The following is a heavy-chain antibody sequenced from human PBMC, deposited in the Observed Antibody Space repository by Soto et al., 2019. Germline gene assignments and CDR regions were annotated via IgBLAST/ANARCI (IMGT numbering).Heavy chain of an antibody. CDR2: ISAYNGNT. V-gene: IGHV1-18*01. Sequence: ASVKVSCKASGYTFTSYGISWVRQAPGQGLEWMGWISAYNGNTNYAQKLQGRVTMTTDTSTSTAYMELRSLRSDDTAVYYCARVPSYYYDSSGYFYFDYWGQGTPVTVSS. CDR1: GYTFTSYG. CDR3: ARVPSYYYDSSGYFYFDY. J-gene: IGHJ4*02. D-gene: IGHD3-22*01.